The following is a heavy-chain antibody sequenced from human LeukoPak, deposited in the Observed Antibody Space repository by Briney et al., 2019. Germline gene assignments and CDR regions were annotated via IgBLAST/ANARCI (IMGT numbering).Heavy chain of an antibody. CDR3: ARLIRYTVSYGMDV. V-gene: IGHV4-39*07. J-gene: IGHJ6*02. CDR1: GGSISSSSYY. Sequence: SETLSLTCTVSGGSISSSSYYWGWIRQPPGKGLEWIGSIYYSGSTYYNPSLKSRVTISVDTSKNQFSLKLSSVTAADTAVYYCARLIRYTVSYGMDVWGQGTTVTVSS. CDR2: IYYSGST. D-gene: IGHD2-2*02.